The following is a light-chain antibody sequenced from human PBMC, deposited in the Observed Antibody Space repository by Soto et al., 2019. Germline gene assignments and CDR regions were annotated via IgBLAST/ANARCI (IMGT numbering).Light chain of an antibody. V-gene: IGKV3-15*01. J-gene: IGKJ1*01. CDR1: QSVSSS. CDR2: GAS. Sequence: EIVLTQSPATLSLSPGERATLSCRASQSVSSSYLAWYQQKPGQAPRLLIYGASTRATGIPARFSGSGSGTEFTLTISSLQSEDFAVYYCHQYNLWPWTFGQGTKVDIK. CDR3: HQYNLWPWT.